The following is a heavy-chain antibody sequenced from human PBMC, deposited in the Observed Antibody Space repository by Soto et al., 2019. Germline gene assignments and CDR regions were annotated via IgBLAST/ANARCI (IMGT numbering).Heavy chain of an antibody. CDR3: ARVITIFGSGIDY. D-gene: IGHD3-3*01. J-gene: IGHJ4*02. CDR1: GGSISSGDYY. V-gene: IGHV4-30-4*01. CDR2: IYYSGST. Sequence: SETLSLTCTVSGGSISSGDYYWSWIRQPPGKGLEWIGYIYYSGSTYYNPSLKSRVTISVDTSKNQFSLKLSSVTAADTAVYYCARVITIFGSGIDYWGQGTLVTVSS.